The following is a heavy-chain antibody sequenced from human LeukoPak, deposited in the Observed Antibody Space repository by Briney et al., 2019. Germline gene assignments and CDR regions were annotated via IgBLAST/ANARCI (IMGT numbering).Heavy chain of an antibody. CDR2: INNSGST. CDR3: ARFSSGWYGWFDP. D-gene: IGHD6-19*01. Sequence: SETLSLTCAVYGGSFSGYYWSWIRQPPGKGLEWIGEINNSGSTNYNPSLKSRVTISVDTSKNQFSLKLSSVTAADTAVYYCARFSSGWYGWFDPWGQGTLVTVSS. J-gene: IGHJ5*02. CDR1: GGSFSGYY. V-gene: IGHV4-34*01.